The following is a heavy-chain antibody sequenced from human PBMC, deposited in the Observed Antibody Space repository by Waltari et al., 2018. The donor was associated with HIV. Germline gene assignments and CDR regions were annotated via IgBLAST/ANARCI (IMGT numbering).Heavy chain of an antibody. Sequence: QVQLVQSGAEVKKPGASVKVSCKASGYTFTSYAMHWVRQAPGQRLEWMGWINAGNGNTKYSQKFQGRVTITRDTSASTAYMELSSLRSEDTAVYYCARDGIVVVTAIGVGAFDIWGQGTMVTVSS. CDR3: ARDGIVVVTAIGVGAFDI. J-gene: IGHJ3*02. D-gene: IGHD2-21*02. CDR1: GYTFTSYA. V-gene: IGHV1-3*01. CDR2: INAGNGNT.